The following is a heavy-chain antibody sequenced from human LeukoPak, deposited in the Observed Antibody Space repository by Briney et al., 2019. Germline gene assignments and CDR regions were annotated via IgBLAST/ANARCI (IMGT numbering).Heavy chain of an antibody. CDR1: GGSFSGYY. D-gene: IGHD5-18*01. Sequence: SETLSLTCAVYGGSFSGYYWSWIRQPPGKGLEWIGEINHSGSTNYNPSLKSRVTISVDTSKNQFSLKLSSVTAADTAVYYCASSRRRGYSYSYWVYYFDYWGQGTLVTVSS. CDR3: ASSRRRGYSYSYWVYYFDY. CDR2: INHSGST. J-gene: IGHJ4*02. V-gene: IGHV4-34*01.